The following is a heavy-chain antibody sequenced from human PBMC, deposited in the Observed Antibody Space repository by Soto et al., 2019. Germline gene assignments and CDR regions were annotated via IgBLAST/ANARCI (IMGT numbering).Heavy chain of an antibody. J-gene: IGHJ6*03. D-gene: IGHD3-10*01. CDR3: AKDTYYYGSGSDPHYYMDV. V-gene: IGHV3-9*01. CDR1: GFTFDDYA. CDR2: ISWNSGSI. Sequence: GGSLRLSCAASGFTFDDYAMHWVRQAPGKGLEWVSGISWNSGSIGYADSVKGRFTISRDNAKNSLYLQMNSLRAEDTALYYCAKDTYYYGSGSDPHYYMDVWGKGTTVTVSS.